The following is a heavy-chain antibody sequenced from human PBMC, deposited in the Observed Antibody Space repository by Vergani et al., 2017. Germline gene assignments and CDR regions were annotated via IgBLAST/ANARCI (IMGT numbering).Heavy chain of an antibody. CDR1: GFIFSSYA. V-gene: IGHV3-23*01. Sequence: EVQLLESGGGLVQPGGSLRLSCAASGFIFSSYAMSWVRQAPGKGLKWVSAISGSGGSTYYADSVKGRFTISRDKSKNPLYQQMNSLRAEDTAVYYCAKDLYPLIVVVPTGADYWGQGTLVTVSS. J-gene: IGHJ4*02. D-gene: IGHD2-2*01. CDR2: ISGSGGST. CDR3: AKDLYPLIVVVPTGADY.